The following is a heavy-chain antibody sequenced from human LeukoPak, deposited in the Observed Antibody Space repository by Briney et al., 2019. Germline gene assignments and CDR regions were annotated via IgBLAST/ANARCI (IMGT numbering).Heavy chain of an antibody. CDR2: IYHSGST. D-gene: IGHD3-3*01. Sequence: SETLSLTCTVSGYSISSGYDWGWIRQPPGKGLEWIGSIYHSGSTYYNPSLKSRVTISVDTSKNQFSLKLSSVTAADTAVYYCARVVYYDFWSGYFSGWFDPWGQGTLVTVSS. CDR1: GYSISSGYD. CDR3: ARVVYYDFWSGYFSGWFDP. J-gene: IGHJ5*02. V-gene: IGHV4-38-2*02.